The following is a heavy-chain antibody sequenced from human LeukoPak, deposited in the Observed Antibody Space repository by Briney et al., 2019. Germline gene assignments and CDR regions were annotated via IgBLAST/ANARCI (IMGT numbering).Heavy chain of an antibody. J-gene: IGHJ4*02. D-gene: IGHD3-10*01. Sequence: PSETLSLTCTVSGYSISSGYYWGWIRQPPGKGLEWIGSIYHSGSTYYNPSLKSRVTISVDTSKNQFSLNLNSVTAADAAVYYCARRGAMVRGPAYHFDHWGQGVLVTVSS. CDR1: GYSISSGYY. V-gene: IGHV4-38-2*02. CDR3: ARRGAMVRGPAYHFDH. CDR2: IYHSGST.